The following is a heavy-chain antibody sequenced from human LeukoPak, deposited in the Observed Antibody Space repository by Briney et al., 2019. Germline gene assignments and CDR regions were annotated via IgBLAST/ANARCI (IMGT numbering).Heavy chain of an antibody. D-gene: IGHD6-6*01. CDR3: ARGKQLVLYYYYMDV. J-gene: IGHJ6*03. Sequence: SETLSLTCAVYGGSFSGYYWSWMRQPPGKGLEWIGEINHSGSANYNPSLKSRVTISVDTSKNQFSLKLTSVTAADTAVYYCARGKQLVLYYYYMDVWGKGTTVTVSS. CDR1: GGSFSGYY. V-gene: IGHV4-34*01. CDR2: INHSGSA.